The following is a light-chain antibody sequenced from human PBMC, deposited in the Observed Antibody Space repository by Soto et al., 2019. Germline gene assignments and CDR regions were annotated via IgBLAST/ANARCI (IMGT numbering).Light chain of an antibody. V-gene: IGKV3-20*01. CDR3: QQYDTSPPT. CDR1: QTIASRY. CDR2: RTF. Sequence: EIVLTQSPGTLSLSPGERATLSCRASQTIASRYLAWYQHQPGQAPMLLIYRTFARSPGIPDRFSGGGSETDFTLTISRLEREDFAVYYCQQYDTSPPTFGQGTRLHIK. J-gene: IGKJ5*01.